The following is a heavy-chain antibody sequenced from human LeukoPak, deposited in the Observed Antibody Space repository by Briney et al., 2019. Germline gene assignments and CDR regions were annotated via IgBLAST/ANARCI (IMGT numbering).Heavy chain of an antibody. D-gene: IGHD3-22*01. CDR1: GFIFSTYS. CDR3: ARVTGGFYSHFDY. Sequence: PGGSLRLSCAASGFIFSTYSMNWVRQAPGRGLEWVSSISSSRSFIYYADSVQGRFTISRDNAKNSLYLQMNSLRAEDMAVYYCARVTGGFYSHFDYWGQGTLVTVSS. CDR2: ISSSRSFI. V-gene: IGHV3-21*01. J-gene: IGHJ4*02.